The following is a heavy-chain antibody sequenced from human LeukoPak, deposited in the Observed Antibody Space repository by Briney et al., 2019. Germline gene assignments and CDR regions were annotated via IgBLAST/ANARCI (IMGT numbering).Heavy chain of an antibody. V-gene: IGHV3-21*01. J-gene: IGHJ6*03. CDR1: GFTFSSHS. CDR2: ISSSSSHI. Sequence: GGSLRLSCAASGFTFSSHSMNWVRQAPGKGLEWVSSISSSSSHIYYADSVKGRFTISRDNAKNSLYLQMNSLRAEDTAVYYCARGGLYSSSSYYYYMDVWGRGTTVTVSS. D-gene: IGHD6-6*01. CDR3: ARGGLYSSSSYYYYMDV.